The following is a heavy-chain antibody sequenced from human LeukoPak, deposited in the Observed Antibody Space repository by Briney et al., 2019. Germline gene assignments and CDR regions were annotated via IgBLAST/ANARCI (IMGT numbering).Heavy chain of an antibody. CDR3: ARGYGGNDY. V-gene: IGHV4-39*01. CDR1: GGSIRSSYYY. D-gene: IGHD4-23*01. CDR2: IYDSGST. Sequence: PSETLSLTCTVSGGSIRSSYYYWGWIRQPPGKGLEWIGSIYDSGSTYYNPSLKSRVTISVDTSKNQFSLKLSSVTAADTAVYYCARGYGGNDYWGQGTLVTVSS. J-gene: IGHJ4*02.